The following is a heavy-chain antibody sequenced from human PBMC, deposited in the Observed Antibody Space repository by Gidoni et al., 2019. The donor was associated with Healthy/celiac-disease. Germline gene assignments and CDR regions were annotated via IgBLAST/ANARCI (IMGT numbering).Heavy chain of an antibody. D-gene: IGHD3-22*01. Sequence: EVQLVESGGGLVKPGGCLRLSCAVSGFTFSNAWMSWGRQAPGKGLEWVGRIKSKTDGETTDYAAPVKGRFTISRDDSKNTLYLQMNSLKTEDTAVYYCTTATYYYDSSGYDWGQGTLVTVSS. CDR1: GFTFSNAW. J-gene: IGHJ4*02. CDR3: TTATYYYDSSGYD. CDR2: IKSKTDGETT. V-gene: IGHV3-15*01.